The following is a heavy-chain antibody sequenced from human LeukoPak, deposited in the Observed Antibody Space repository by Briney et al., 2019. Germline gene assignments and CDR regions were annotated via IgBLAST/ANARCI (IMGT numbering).Heavy chain of an antibody. V-gene: IGHV3-53*01. J-gene: IGHJ4*02. CDR1: GFIVSSNY. Sequence: PGGSLRLSCAVSGFIVSSNYMTWVRQAPGKGLECVSVIYSSGKTYNTDPVQGRFTISRDDSKNTLYLQMNNLRVEDTAVYYCARDPGRVGDYWGQGTLVTVSS. CDR3: ARDPGRVGDY. CDR2: IYSSGKT. D-gene: IGHD2-2*01.